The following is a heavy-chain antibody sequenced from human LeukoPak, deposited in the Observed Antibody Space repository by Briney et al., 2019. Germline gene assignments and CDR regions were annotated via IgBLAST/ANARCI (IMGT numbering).Heavy chain of an antibody. V-gene: IGHV1-18*01. CDR1: GYTFTSYG. CDR2: VSAYNGNT. J-gene: IGHJ4*02. CDR3: ARAVYWYDSSGYYPHFDY. D-gene: IGHD3-22*01. Sequence: EASVKVSCKASGYTFTSYGISWVRQAPGQGLEWMGWVSAYNGNTNYAQKLQGGVTMTTDTSTSTAYMELKSLRSDDTAVYYCARAVYWYDSSGYYPHFDYWGQGTLVTVSS.